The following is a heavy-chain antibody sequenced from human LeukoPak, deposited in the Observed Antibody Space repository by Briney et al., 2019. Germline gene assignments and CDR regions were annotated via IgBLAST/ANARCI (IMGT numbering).Heavy chain of an antibody. J-gene: IGHJ1*01. CDR2: ICSRGSYI. D-gene: IGHD3-10*01. CDR1: GYTLSSYD. CDR3: ARDLYYYGSGMYVPGLPHL. Sequence: GGSLRLSCTASGYTLSSYDMNWLRQAPGMGLEWVSYICSRGSYIYYAESVKGRFTISRDNAKNSLYLQMNSLRAEDTAVYYCARDLYYYGSGMYVPGLPHLWGEGTLVTVSS. V-gene: IGHV3-48*03.